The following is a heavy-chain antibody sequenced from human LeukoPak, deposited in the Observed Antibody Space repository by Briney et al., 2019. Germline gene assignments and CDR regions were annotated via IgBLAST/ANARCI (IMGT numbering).Heavy chain of an antibody. CDR1: GFTFSSYS. V-gene: IGHV3-21*01. Sequence: GGSLRLSCAASGFTFSSYSMNWVRQAPGKGLEWVSSISSSSSYIYYADSVKGRFTISRDNAKNSLYLQMNSLRAEDTAVYYCARPIAARPWGEDYWGQGTLVTVSP. D-gene: IGHD6-6*01. CDR3: ARPIAARPWGEDY. J-gene: IGHJ4*02. CDR2: ISSSSSYI.